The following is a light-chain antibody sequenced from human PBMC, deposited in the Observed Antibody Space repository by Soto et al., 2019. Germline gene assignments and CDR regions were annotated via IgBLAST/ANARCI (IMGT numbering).Light chain of an antibody. V-gene: IGLV4-69*01. CDR2: LNSDGSH. CDR3: QTWGTGIAV. CDR1: SGYSSYA. Sequence: QPVLTQSPSASASLGASVKLTCTLSSGYSSYAIAWHQQQPEKGPWYLMKLNSDGSHSKGDGIPDRFSGSISGAERYLTISSLQSEDEADYYCQTWGTGIAVFGGGTQLTVL. J-gene: IGLJ7*01.